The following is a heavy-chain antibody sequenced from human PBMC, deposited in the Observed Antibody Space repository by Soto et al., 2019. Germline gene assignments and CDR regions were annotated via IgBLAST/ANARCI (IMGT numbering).Heavy chain of an antibody. D-gene: IGHD4-17*01. Sequence: GGSLRLSCAASGFTFSSYAMHWVRQAPGKGLEWVAVISYDGSNKYYADSVKGRFTISRDNSKNALYLQMNSLRAEDTAVYYCARVRTTVSTQNYYYYGMDVWGQGTTVTVSS. V-gene: IGHV3-30-3*01. J-gene: IGHJ6*02. CDR2: ISYDGSNK. CDR3: ARVRTTVSTQNYYYYGMDV. CDR1: GFTFSSYA.